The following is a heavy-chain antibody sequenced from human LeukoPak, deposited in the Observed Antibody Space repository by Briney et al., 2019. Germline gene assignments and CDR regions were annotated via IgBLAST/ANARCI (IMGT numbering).Heavy chain of an antibody. V-gene: IGHV3-21*01. CDR3: ARDPQWYSSSWHLESNYYMDV. CDR1: GFTFSSYS. J-gene: IGHJ6*03. CDR2: ISSSSSYI. D-gene: IGHD6-13*01. Sequence: GGSLRLSCAASGFTFSSYSMNWVRQAPGKGLEWVSSISSSSSYIYYADSVKGRFTISRDNAKNSLYLQMNSLRAEDTAVYYCARDPQWYSSSWHLESNYYMDVWGKGTTVTISS.